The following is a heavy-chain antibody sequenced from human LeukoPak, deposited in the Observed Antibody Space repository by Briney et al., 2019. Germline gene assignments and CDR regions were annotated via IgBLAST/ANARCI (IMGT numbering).Heavy chain of an antibody. CDR3: ARHRGVDTAMVLDY. CDR1: GFTVSSNY. Sequence: PGGSLRLSCAASGFTVSSNYMSWVRQAPGKGLEWVSVIYSCGSTYYADSVKGRFTISRDNSKNTLYLQMNSLRAEDTAVYYCARHRGVDTAMVLDYWGQGTLVTVSS. J-gene: IGHJ4*02. D-gene: IGHD5-18*01. CDR2: IYSCGST. V-gene: IGHV3-66*04.